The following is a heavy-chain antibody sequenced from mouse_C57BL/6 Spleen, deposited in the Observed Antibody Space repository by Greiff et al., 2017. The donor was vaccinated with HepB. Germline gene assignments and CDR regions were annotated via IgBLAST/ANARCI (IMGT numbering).Heavy chain of an antibody. D-gene: IGHD1-1*01. CDR3: ARYGSSYGDYAMDY. CDR1: GYTFTDYY. V-gene: IGHV1-26*01. J-gene: IGHJ4*01. CDR2: INPNNGGT. Sequence: VQLHQSGPELVKPGASVKISCKASGYTFTDYYMNWVKQSHGKSLEWIGDINPNNGGTSYNQKFKGKATLTVDKSSSTAYMELRSLTSEDSAVYYCARYGSSYGDYAMDYWGQGTSVTVSS.